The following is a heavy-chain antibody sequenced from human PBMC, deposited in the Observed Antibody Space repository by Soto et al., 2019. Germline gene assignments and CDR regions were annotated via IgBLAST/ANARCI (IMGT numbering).Heavy chain of an antibody. Sequence: PGGSLRLSCAASVFTFSSYWMHWVRQAPGKWLVWFSRINIDGSTTXXADSVKGRXTISRYNAKNTXFLQMXSLRAEDTAVYYCARPLSTNYLDYWAQGTLVTVSS. D-gene: IGHD2-2*01. CDR3: ARPLSTNYLDY. V-gene: IGHV3-74*01. CDR1: VFTFSSYW. J-gene: IGHJ4*02. CDR2: INIDGSTT.